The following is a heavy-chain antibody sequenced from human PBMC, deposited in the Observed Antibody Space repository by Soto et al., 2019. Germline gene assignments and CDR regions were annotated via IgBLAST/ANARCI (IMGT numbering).Heavy chain of an antibody. Sequence: SETLSLTCTVSGGSISSGGYYWRWIRQPPGKGLEWIGYIYYSGSTYYTPSLRSRVTISVDTSKNQCSLKLSSVTASHTALYYFAREFLLTPPRIAPWGQGTLVPVPP. V-gene: IGHV4-30-4*01. J-gene: IGHJ5*02. CDR3: AREFLLTPPRIAP. D-gene: IGHD3-3*01. CDR2: IYYSGST. CDR1: GGSISSGGYY.